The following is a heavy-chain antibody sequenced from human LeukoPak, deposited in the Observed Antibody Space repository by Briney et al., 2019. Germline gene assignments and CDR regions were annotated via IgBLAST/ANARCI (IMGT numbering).Heavy chain of an antibody. J-gene: IGHJ4*02. CDR2: ISSSGSTI. CDR3: ARVHRGDIVATTTDY. CDR1: GFTFSDYY. Sequence: GGSLRLSCTASGFTFSDYYMSWIRQAPGKGLEWVSYISSSGSTIYYADSVKGRFTISRDNAKNSLYLQMNSLRAEDTAVYYCARVHRGDIVATTTDYWGQGTLVTVSS. V-gene: IGHV3-11*04. D-gene: IGHD5-12*01.